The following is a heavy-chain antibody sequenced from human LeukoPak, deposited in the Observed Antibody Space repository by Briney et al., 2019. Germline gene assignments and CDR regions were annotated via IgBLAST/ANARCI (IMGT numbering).Heavy chain of an antibody. J-gene: IGHJ6*03. D-gene: IGHD1-26*01. CDR3: ARCFSSGSYRYYYYYYMDV. CDR2: IIPIFGTA. Sequence: AASVKVSCKASGGTFSSYAISWVRQAPGQGLEWMGVIIPIFGTANYAQKFQGRVTITADESTSTAYMELSSLRSEDTAVYYCARCFSSGSYRYYYYYYMDVWGKGTTVTVSS. CDR1: GGTFSSYA. V-gene: IGHV1-69*13.